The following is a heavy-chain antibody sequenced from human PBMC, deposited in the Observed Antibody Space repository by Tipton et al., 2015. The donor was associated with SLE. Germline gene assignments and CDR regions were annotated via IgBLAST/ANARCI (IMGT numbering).Heavy chain of an antibody. V-gene: IGHV3-49*04. CDR2: IRSKAYGGTT. J-gene: IGHJ4*02. D-gene: IGHD2-21*01. CDR3: TRVRDIVVVIAIGYFDY. Sequence: SLRLSCTASGFTFGDYAMSWVRQAPGKGLEWVGFIRSKAYGGTTEYAASVKGRFTISRDDSKSIAYLQMNRLKTEDTAVYYCTRVRDIVVVIAIGYFDYWGQGTLVTVSS. CDR1: GFTFGDYA.